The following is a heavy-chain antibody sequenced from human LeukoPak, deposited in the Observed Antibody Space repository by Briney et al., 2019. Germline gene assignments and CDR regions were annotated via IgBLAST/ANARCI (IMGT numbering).Heavy chain of an antibody. V-gene: IGHV3-64D*09. CDR1: GFTFSRYA. D-gene: IGHD3-22*01. J-gene: IGHJ4*02. CDR2: ISSNGGTI. Sequence: TGGSLRPSCSASGFTFSRYAMHWVRQAPGNGLEYVSDISSNGGTIYYADSAKGRFTISRDNSKNTLYLQMSSLRVEDTALYYCVKESETYCDSKSDYWGQGTLVTVSS. CDR3: VKESETYCDSKSDY.